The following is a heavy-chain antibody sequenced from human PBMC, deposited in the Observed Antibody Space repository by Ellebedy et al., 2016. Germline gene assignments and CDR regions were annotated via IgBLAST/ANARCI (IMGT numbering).Heavy chain of an antibody. Sequence: GGSLRLXCAASGFTFSSYAMSWVRQAPGKGLEWVSAISGSGGSTYYADSVKGRFTISRDNAKNSLYLQMNSLRAEDTAVYYCAREQTFVVGEIPYFDYWGQGTLVTVSS. CDR1: GFTFSSYA. D-gene: IGHD1-26*01. CDR3: AREQTFVVGEIPYFDY. CDR2: ISGSGGST. V-gene: IGHV3-23*01. J-gene: IGHJ4*02.